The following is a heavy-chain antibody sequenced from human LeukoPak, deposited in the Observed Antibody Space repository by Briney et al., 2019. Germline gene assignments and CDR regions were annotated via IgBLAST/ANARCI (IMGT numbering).Heavy chain of an antibody. CDR1: GYTFTGYY. CDR3: ARDGFRDYGDNEVDY. D-gene: IGHD4-17*01. Sequence: ASVKVSCKASGYTFTGYYMHWVRQAPGQGLEWMGGIIPIFGAANYAQKFQGRVTITADESTSTAYMELSSLRSEDTAVYYCARDGFRDYGDNEVDYWGQGTLVTVSS. V-gene: IGHV1-69*13. J-gene: IGHJ4*02. CDR2: IIPIFGAA.